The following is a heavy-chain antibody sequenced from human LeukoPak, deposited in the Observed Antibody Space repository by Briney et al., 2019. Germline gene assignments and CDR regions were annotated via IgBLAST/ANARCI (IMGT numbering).Heavy chain of an antibody. CDR1: DFSISSGYY. V-gene: IGHV4-34*01. J-gene: IGHJ6*03. CDR3: ARVAARRVRRTYYMDV. D-gene: IGHD6-6*01. CDR2: INHSGST. Sequence: SETLSLTCTVSDFSISSGYYWSWIRQPPGKGLEWIGEINHSGSTNYNPSLKSRVTISVDTSKNQFSLKLSSVTAADTAVYYCARVAARRVRRTYYMDVWGKGTTVTVSS.